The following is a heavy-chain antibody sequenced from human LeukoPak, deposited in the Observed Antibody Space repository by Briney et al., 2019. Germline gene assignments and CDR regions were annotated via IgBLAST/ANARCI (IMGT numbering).Heavy chain of an antibody. CDR1: GFTFSSYS. J-gene: IGHJ4*02. CDR2: ISSSSTI. V-gene: IGHV3-48*01. D-gene: IGHD3-3*01. Sequence: PGGSLRLSCAASGFTFSSYSMNWVRQAPGKGLEWVSYISSSSTIYYADSVKGRFTISRDNAKNSLYLQMNSLRAEDTAVYYCARDVYYDFWSGYDYWGQGTLVTVSS. CDR3: ARDVYYDFWSGYDY.